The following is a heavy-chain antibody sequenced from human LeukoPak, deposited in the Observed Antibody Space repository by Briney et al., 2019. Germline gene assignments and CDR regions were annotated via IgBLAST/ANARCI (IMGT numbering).Heavy chain of an antibody. Sequence: SETLSLTCTVSGGSISSGSYYWSWIRQPAGKGLEWIGRIYTSGSTNYNPSLKSRVTISVDTSKNQFSLKLSSVTAADTAVYYCARGEAVQTYYLDYWGQGPLVTVSS. CDR2: IYTSGST. D-gene: IGHD6-19*01. CDR1: GGSISSGSYY. J-gene: IGHJ4*02. CDR3: ARGEAVQTYYLDY. V-gene: IGHV4-61*02.